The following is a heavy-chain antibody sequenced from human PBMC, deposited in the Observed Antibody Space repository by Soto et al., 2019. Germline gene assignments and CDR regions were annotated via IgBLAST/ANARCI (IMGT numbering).Heavy chain of an antibody. CDR2: IWYDGSNK. CDR1: GFIFSTYG. CDR3: ARAVGPFDY. J-gene: IGHJ4*02. Sequence: QVQLVESGGGVVQPGRSLRLSCAASGFIFSTYGMHWVRQTPGKGPECVAVIWYDGSNKYYADSGRGRFTISRDNSKNTLYLQMISLRAEDTAMYYCARAVGPFDYWGQGTLVTVSS. V-gene: IGHV3-33*01. D-gene: IGHD1-26*01.